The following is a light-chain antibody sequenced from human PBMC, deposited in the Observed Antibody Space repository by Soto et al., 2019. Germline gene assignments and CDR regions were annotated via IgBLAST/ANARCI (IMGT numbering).Light chain of an antibody. CDR1: QSISSSY. Sequence: EIVLTQSPGTLSLSPGERATLSCRASQSISSSYLAWYQQKPGQAPRLVMYGASSRATGIPDRFSGFGSGTDFTLTISRLEPEDSAVYYCQQYCSSPPFTFGPGTKVDIK. J-gene: IGKJ3*01. CDR3: QQYCSSPPFT. V-gene: IGKV3-20*01. CDR2: GAS.